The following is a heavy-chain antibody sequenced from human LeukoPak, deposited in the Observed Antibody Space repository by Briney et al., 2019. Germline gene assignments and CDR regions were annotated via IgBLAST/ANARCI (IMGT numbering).Heavy chain of an antibody. CDR3: ARTISSTSWGLDY. Sequence: GGSLRLSCAASGFTFSSYSMNWVRQAPGKGLEWVSYISSSSSTIYYADSVKGRFTISRDNAKNSLYLQMNSLGDEDTAVYYCARTISSTSWGLDYWGQGTLVTVSS. D-gene: IGHD2-2*01. V-gene: IGHV3-48*02. CDR1: GFTFSSYS. CDR2: ISSSSSTI. J-gene: IGHJ4*02.